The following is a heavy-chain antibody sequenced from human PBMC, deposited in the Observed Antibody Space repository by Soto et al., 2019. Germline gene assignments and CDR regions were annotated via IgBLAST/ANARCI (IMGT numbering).Heavy chain of an antibody. CDR2: VNPTFGVT. CDR1: ENTFTNFF. V-gene: IGHV1-46*01. J-gene: IGHJ5*01. CDR3: ARVTYGDYNFLDS. D-gene: IGHD4-17*01. Sequence: QGLLIQSGAEVRRPGAAVKISCKASENTFTNFFFHWVRQAPGRILEWLGMVNPTFGVTKYEQRFQGRLTMTGDTSTSTVFLEVRGLTSNDTALYFCARVTYGDYNFLDSWGHGTLVTVSS.